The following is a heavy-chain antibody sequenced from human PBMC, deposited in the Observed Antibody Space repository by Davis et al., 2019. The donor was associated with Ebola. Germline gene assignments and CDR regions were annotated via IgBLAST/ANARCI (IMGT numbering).Heavy chain of an antibody. J-gene: IGHJ6*02. CDR3: AREGLMPTTVTTYYYYGMDV. Sequence: SETLSLTCTVSGGSISSYYWSWIRQPPGKGLEWIGYIYYSGSTNYTPSLKSRVTISVDKSKNQFSLKLSSVTAADTAVYYCAREGLMPTTVTTYYYYGMDVWGQGTTVTVSS. D-gene: IGHD4-17*01. CDR2: IYYSGST. CDR1: GGSISSYY. V-gene: IGHV4-59*12.